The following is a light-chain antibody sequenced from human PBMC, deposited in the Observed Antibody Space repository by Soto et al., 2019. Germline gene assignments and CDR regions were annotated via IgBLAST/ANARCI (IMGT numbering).Light chain of an antibody. CDR3: GSNAGSNIWV. CDR1: SSDVGSYNY. CDR2: EVS. Sequence: QSVLTQPPSASGSPGQSVTISCTGTSSDVGSYNYVSWYQQHPGKAPQVMIYEVSKRPSGVPDRFSGSKSGNTASLNVSGLQAEDEADYYCGSNAGSNIWVFGTGTKVPVL. V-gene: IGLV2-8*01. J-gene: IGLJ1*01.